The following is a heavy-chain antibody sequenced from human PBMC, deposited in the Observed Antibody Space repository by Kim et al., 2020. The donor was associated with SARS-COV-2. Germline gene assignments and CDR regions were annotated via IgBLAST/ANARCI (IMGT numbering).Heavy chain of an antibody. D-gene: IGHD3-16*02. J-gene: IGHJ4*02. V-gene: IGHV3-48*02. CDR2: ISSSSSTI. CDR3: ARNLYYDYVWGSYHCFDY. Sequence: GGSLRLSCAASGFTFSSYSMNWVRQAPGKGLEWVSYISSSSSTIYYADSVKGRFTISRDNAKNSLYLQMNSLRDEDTAVYYCARNLYYDYVWGSYHCFDYWGQGTLVTVSS. CDR1: GFTFSSYS.